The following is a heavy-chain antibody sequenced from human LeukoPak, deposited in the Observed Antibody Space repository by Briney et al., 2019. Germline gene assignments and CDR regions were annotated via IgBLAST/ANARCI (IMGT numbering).Heavy chain of an antibody. J-gene: IGHJ4*02. CDR3: ARGGETYGSGENDY. V-gene: IGHV3-33*01. CDR1: GFTFSNYG. D-gene: IGHD3-10*01. CDR2: IWYDGSNK. Sequence: PGRSLRLSCAASGFTFSNYGMHWVRQAPGKGLEWVAVIWYDGSNKYYADSVKGRFTISRDNSQNTLYLQMNSLRAEDSAVYHCARGGETYGSGENDYWGQGTLVTVSS.